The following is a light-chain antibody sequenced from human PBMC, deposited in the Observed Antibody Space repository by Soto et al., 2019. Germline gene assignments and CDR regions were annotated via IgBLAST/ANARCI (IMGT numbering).Light chain of an antibody. Sequence: DIVMTQSPEYLAVSLGERATINCKSSQNVLYSSNNKNLIAWYQQKPGQPPKLIIYWASTRESGVPDRFSGSGSGRDFALTISSLQAEDVVVYYCQQYYSPPRYTFGQGTRLEIK. V-gene: IGKV4-1*01. CDR1: QNVLYSSNNKNL. J-gene: IGKJ2*01. CDR3: QQYYSPPRYT. CDR2: WAS.